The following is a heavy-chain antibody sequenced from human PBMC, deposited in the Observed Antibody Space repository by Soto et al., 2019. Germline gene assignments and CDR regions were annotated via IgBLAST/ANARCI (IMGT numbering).Heavy chain of an antibody. V-gene: IGHV1-18*01. J-gene: IGHJ6*02. CDR1: GYTFTSYG. D-gene: IGHD2-8*01. CDR3: AKNGQPPYYYYGMDV. Sequence: ASVKVSCKASGYTFTSYGIWWVRQAPGQGLEWMGWISGYNGDTKYAQKFQGRVTMTVDTSTTTAYMELRSLTSDDRAVYYCAKNGQPPYYYYGMDVWGQGTTVTVSS. CDR2: ISGYNGDT.